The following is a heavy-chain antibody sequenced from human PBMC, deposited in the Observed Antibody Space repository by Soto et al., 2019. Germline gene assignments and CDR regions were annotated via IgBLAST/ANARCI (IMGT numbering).Heavy chain of an antibody. V-gene: IGHV4-39*01. J-gene: IGHJ5*02. CDR2: SRQSGNT. CDR3: ATRAPEGFDP. Sequence: PSDTLSLIWPVSGGASGTGAYYWGWIRQAPGKGLEWIGSSRQSGNTDLSPSLEDRVTISADTSKNSFSLKLRSATAADTGLDYCATRAPEGFDPWGQGTLVTVSS. CDR1: GGASGTGAYY.